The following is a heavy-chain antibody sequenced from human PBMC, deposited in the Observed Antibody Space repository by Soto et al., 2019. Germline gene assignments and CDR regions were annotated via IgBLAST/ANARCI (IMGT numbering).Heavy chain of an antibody. CDR2: IIPIFGTA. CDR3: ARDPYDSSGPMNYYYGMDV. CDR1: GGTFSSYA. J-gene: IGHJ6*02. Sequence: GASVKVSCKASGGTFSSYAGSWVRQAPGQGLERKGGIIPIFGTANYAQKFQGRVTITADESTSTAYMELSSLRSEDTAVYYCARDPYDSSGPMNYYYGMDVWGQGTTVTVSS. V-gene: IGHV1-69*13. D-gene: IGHD3-22*01.